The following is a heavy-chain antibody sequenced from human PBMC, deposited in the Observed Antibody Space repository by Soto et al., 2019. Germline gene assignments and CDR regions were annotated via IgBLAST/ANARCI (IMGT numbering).Heavy chain of an antibody. J-gene: IGHJ3*01. CDR1: GFSFSHTW. V-gene: IGHV3-15*07. D-gene: IGHD3-22*01. Sequence: GGSLRLSCATSGFSFSHTWMNWVRQAPGKGLEWVGRIKQKDDGGTPDYAAPVKGRFTISRDGSKNKLYLQMNSLQTEDTAVYYCAKTAPGITMIVVVTPPLPGSVWGQGTMVTVS. CDR3: AKTAPGITMIVVVTPPLPGSV. CDR2: IKQKDDGGTP.